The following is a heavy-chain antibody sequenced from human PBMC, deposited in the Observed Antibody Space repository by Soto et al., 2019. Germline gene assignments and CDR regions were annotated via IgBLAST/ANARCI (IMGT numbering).Heavy chain of an antibody. CDR2: IYYSGST. V-gene: IGHV4-30-4*01. CDR3: ARDCWGGRTYYYYGMDV. Sequence: KTSETLSLTCTVSGGSISSGDYYWSWIRQPPGKGLEWIGYIYYSGSTYYNPSLKSRVTISVDTSKNQFSLKLSSVTAADTAVYYCARDCWGGRTYYYYGMDVWGQGTTVTVSS. J-gene: IGHJ6*02. D-gene: IGHD3-16*01. CDR1: GGSISSGDYY.